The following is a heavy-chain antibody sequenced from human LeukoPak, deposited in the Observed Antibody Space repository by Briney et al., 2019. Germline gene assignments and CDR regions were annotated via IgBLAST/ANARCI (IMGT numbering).Heavy chain of an antibody. J-gene: IGHJ4*02. V-gene: IGHV1-8*01. D-gene: IGHD3-22*01. CDR3: ARGYDSSGYYDY. Sequence: ASVKVSCKASGYTFTSYDINWVRQATGQGLEWTGWMNPNSGNTGYAQKFQGRVTMTRNTSISTAYMELSSLRSEDTAVYYCARGYDSSGYYDYWGQGTLVTVSS. CDR2: MNPNSGNT. CDR1: GYTFTSYD.